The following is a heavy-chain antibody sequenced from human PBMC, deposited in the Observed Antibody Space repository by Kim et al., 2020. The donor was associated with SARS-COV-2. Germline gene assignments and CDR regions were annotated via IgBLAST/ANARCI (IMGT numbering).Heavy chain of an antibody. Sequence: SETLSLTCSVSGVSITDFNYYWAWIRQPPGKGLEWIGSLYYSGTTFYNPSLESRLTMSVDTSKNQFSLKLTSVTASDTALYFCTRHFTEKVPDVRYFDDWGQGTLVTVSS. V-gene: IGHV4-39*01. J-gene: IGHJ4*02. CDR1: GVSITDFNYY. D-gene: IGHD3-9*01. CDR3: TRHFTEKVPDVRYFDD. CDR2: LYYSGTT.